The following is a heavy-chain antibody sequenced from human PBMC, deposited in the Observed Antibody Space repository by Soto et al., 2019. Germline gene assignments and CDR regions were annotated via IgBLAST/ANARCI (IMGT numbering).Heavy chain of an antibody. J-gene: IGHJ3*02. Sequence: VGSLRLSCAASGFTFSSYAMSWVRQAPGKGLEWVSAISGSGGSTYYADSVKGRFTISRDNSKNTLYLQMNSLRAEDTAVYYCAKDPYNWNHFHRTAFDIWGQGTMVTVSS. CDR2: ISGSGGST. CDR3: AKDPYNWNHFHRTAFDI. V-gene: IGHV3-23*01. CDR1: GFTFSSYA. D-gene: IGHD1-20*01.